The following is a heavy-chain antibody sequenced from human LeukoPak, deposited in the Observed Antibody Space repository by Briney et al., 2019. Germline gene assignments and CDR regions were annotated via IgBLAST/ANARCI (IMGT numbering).Heavy chain of an antibody. CDR2: ISGSGCST. J-gene: IGHJ6*03. V-gene: IGHV3-23*01. CDR3: AKDPDYYYYYMDV. Sequence: GGSLRLSRAASGFTCSSYAMSWVRQAPGKGLEWVSAISGSGCSTYYADSVKGRFTISRDNFKNTLYLQMNSLRAEDTAVYYCAKDPDYYYYYMDVWGKGTTVTVSS. CDR1: GFTCSSYA.